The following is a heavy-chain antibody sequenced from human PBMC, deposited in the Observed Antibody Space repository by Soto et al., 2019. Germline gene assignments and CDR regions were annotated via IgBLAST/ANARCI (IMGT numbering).Heavy chain of an antibody. CDR1: GFTFSSYA. J-gene: IGHJ5*02. D-gene: IGHD3-3*01. CDR3: ARDVAFQSGYYSGRHYFAP. CDR2: ISYDGSNK. V-gene: IGHV3-30-3*01. Sequence: PGGSLRLSCAASGFTFSSYAMHWVRQAPGKGLEWVAVISYDGSNKYYADSVKGRFTISRDNSKNTLYLQMNSLRAEDTAVYYCARDVAFQSGYYSGRHYFAPWGQGALVTVSS.